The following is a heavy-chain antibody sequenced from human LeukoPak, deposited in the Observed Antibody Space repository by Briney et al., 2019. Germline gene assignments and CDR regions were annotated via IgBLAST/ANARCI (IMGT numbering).Heavy chain of an antibody. Sequence: GGSLRLSCAASGFTFSSYAMHWVRQAPGKGLEWVAVISYDGSNKYYADSVKGRFTISRDNSKNTLYLQMNSLRAEDTAVYYCARDLGIAVAGTTRYYYYGMDVWGQGTTVTVSS. CDR2: ISYDGSNK. CDR1: GFTFSSYA. CDR3: ARDLGIAVAGTTRYYYYGMDV. V-gene: IGHV3-30-3*01. D-gene: IGHD6-19*01. J-gene: IGHJ6*02.